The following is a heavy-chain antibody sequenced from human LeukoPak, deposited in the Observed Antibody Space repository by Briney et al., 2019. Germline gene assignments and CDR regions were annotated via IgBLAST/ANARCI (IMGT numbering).Heavy chain of an antibody. D-gene: IGHD3-3*01. CDR3: ATITIFGVVTISATGGWYYFDY. CDR2: INPNSGGS. Sequence: ASVKVSCKASGYTFTGYNMHWVRQAPGQGLEWMGWINPNSGGSNYAQKFQGRVTMTEDTSTDTAYMELSSLRSEDTAVYYCATITIFGVVTISATGGWYYFDYWGQGTLVTVSS. CDR1: GYTFTGYN. J-gene: IGHJ4*02. V-gene: IGHV1-2*02.